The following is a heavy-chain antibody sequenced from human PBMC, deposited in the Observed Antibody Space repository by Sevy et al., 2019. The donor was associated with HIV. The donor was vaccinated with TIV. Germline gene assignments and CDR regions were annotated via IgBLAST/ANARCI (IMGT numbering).Heavy chain of an antibody. CDR1: GYTFTSYD. Sequence: ASVKVSCKASGYTFTSYDINWVRQATGQGLGWMGWMNPNRGNTGYAQKFQGRVTMTRNTSISTAYMELSSLRSEDTAVYFCARGGASTQGNYWGQGTLVTVSS. J-gene: IGHJ4*02. CDR3: ARGGASTQGNY. D-gene: IGHD2-2*01. CDR2: MNPNRGNT. V-gene: IGHV1-8*01.